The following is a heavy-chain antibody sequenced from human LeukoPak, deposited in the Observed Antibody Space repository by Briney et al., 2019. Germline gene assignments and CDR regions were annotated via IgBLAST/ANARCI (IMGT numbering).Heavy chain of an antibody. J-gene: IGHJ5*02. Sequence: EASVKVSCKASGGTFSSYAISWVRQAPGQGLEWMGGIIPIFGTANYAQKFQGRVTITTDESTSTAYMELSSLRSEDTAVYYCAREEDSSTSRRWFDPWGQGTLVTVSS. CDR3: AREEDSSTSRRWFDP. CDR2: IIPIFGTA. V-gene: IGHV1-69*05. D-gene: IGHD2-2*01. CDR1: GGTFSSYA.